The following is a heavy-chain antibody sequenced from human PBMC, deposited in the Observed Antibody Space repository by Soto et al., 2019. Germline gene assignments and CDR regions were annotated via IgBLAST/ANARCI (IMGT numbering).Heavy chain of an antibody. V-gene: IGHV1-69*01. Sequence: QAQVVQSGAEVRKPGSSVKVSCKASEGTFNSYAIAWVRQAPGQGLEWMGGIIPFYNTLNYAQKCQDRVTITADDSTNTVYMELSSLRSDDTAVYFCASGASRWYPYFFDSWAQGTLVTVSS. CDR1: EGTFNSYA. CDR2: IIPFYNTL. CDR3: ASGASRWYPYFFDS. J-gene: IGHJ4*02. D-gene: IGHD6-13*01.